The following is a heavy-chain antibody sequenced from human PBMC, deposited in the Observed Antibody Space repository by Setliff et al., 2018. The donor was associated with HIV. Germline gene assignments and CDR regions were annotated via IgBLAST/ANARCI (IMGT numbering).Heavy chain of an antibody. CDR2: INPSGGHT. CDR3: AREGTGYTSGWYYYFGF. D-gene: IGHD6-19*01. J-gene: IGHJ4*02. Sequence: GASVKVSCKASGYTFTSYGISWVRQAPGQGLEWMGKINPSGGHTTYAQKFRGRVTMTSDTSTTTVYMELSSLRFEDTAVYFCAREGTGYTSGWYYYFGFWGQGTLVTVS. V-gene: IGHV1-46*01. CDR1: GYTFTSYG.